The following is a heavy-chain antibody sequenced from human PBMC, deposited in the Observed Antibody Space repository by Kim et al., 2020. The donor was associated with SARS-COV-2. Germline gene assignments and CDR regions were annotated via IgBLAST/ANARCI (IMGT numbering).Heavy chain of an antibody. CDR3: SSVLLNVYTCYQPVS. D-gene: IGHD3-16*01. V-gene: IGHV4-31*03. Sequence: SETLSLTCTVSGGSITSGNFYWTWIRQHPGKGLEWIGYIYYGGGSNYNPSLRSRVAIAVDWSKNQFSLHLSSVTAADSAVYYFSSVLLNVYTCYQPVSW. CDR2: IYYGGGS. J-gene: IGHJ5*01. CDR1: GGSITSGNFY.